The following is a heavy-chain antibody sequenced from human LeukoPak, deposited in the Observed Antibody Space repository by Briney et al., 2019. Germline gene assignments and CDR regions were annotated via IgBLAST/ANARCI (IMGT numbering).Heavy chain of an antibody. CDR3: ATFIQPAARGYYFDY. D-gene: IGHD6-6*01. CDR1: GYTFTSYG. Sequence: ASVKVSCKASGYTFTSYGISWVRQAPGQGLEWMGWISAYNGNTNYAQKLQGRVTMTTDSSTSTAYMELRSLRSDDTAVYYCATFIQPAARGYYFDYWGQGTLVTVSS. CDR2: ISAYNGNT. J-gene: IGHJ4*02. V-gene: IGHV1-18*01.